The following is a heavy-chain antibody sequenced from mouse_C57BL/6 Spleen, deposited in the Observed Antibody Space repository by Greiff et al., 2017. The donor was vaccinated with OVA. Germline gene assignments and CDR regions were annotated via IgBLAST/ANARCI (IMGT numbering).Heavy chain of an antibody. CDR3: AGSTMVTTSPFAY. CDR2: IYPGDGDT. Sequence: QVQLQQSGPELVKPGASVKISCKASGYAFSSSWMNWVKQRPGKGLEWIGRIYPGDGDTNYNGKFKGKATLTADKSSSTAYMQLSSLTSEDSAVYFCAGSTMVTTSPFAYWGQGTLVTVSA. CDR1: GYAFSSSW. V-gene: IGHV1-82*01. D-gene: IGHD2-2*01. J-gene: IGHJ3*01.